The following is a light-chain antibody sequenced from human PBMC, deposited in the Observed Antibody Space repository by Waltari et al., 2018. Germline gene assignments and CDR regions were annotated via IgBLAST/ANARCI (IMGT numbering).Light chain of an antibody. Sequence: QSALTQPASVSGSPGQSITLSCPGTSSDVGGYNYVSWYQQHPGKAPKFMIYDVSQRPSGVSNRFSGSKSGNTASLTISGLQAEDEADYYCSSYTSNNIWVFGGGTKLTVL. V-gene: IGLV2-14*01. CDR2: DVS. CDR1: SSDVGGYNY. CDR3: SSYTSNNIWV. J-gene: IGLJ3*02.